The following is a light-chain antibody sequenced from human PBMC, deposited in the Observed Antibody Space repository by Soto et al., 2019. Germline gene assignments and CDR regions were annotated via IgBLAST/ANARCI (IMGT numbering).Light chain of an antibody. CDR2: DAS. J-gene: IGKJ1*01. Sequence: IQMTQSPSTLSASVGYTVTITCRASQTISVSLAWYQQKPGKAPNLLIYDASTLQGGVPSRFSGSGSGTEFTLTVTSLQPEDFATYFRQQYDKYSTFGHGTKVDIK. CDR3: QQYDKYST. CDR1: QTISVS. V-gene: IGKV1-5*01.